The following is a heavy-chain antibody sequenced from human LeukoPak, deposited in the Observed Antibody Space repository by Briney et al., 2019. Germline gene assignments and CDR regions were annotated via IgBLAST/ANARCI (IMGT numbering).Heavy chain of an antibody. V-gene: IGHV3-30*03. J-gene: IGHJ4*02. CDR1: GFSFSNYG. D-gene: IGHD2-15*01. CDR2: ILYDGSNK. Sequence: GGSLRLSCAASGFSFSNYGMHWVRQAPGKGLEWGAGILYDGSNKYYADSVKGRFTISRDNSKNTLYLQMNSLRVEDTAVYYCASIIRYCTGGTCLLGPFDYWGQGTLVTVSS. CDR3: ASIIRYCTGGTCLLGPFDY.